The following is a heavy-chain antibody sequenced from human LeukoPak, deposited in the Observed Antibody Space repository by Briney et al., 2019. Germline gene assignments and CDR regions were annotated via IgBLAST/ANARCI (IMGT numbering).Heavy chain of an antibody. Sequence: SGTLSLTCAVSGGSISSSNWWSWVRQPPGKGLEWIGEIYHSGSTNYNPSLKSRVTISVDKSKNQFSLNLISVTAADTATYFCASQGGLRNDFWGQGILVTVSS. J-gene: IGHJ4*02. CDR3: ASQGGLRNDF. CDR1: GGSISSSNW. D-gene: IGHD2-15*01. CDR2: IYHSGST. V-gene: IGHV4-4*02.